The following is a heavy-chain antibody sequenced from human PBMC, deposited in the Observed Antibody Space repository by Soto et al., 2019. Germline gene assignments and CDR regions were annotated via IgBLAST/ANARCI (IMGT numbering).Heavy chain of an antibody. CDR3: AKRSGSFQDSYFDY. J-gene: IGHJ4*02. CDR1: GYSFTSYW. V-gene: IGHV5-51*03. CDR2: IYPGDSDT. Sequence: EVQLVQSGAEVKKPGESLKISCKGSGYSFTSYWIGWVRQMPGKGLEWMGNIYPGDSDTTYSPSFQGQVTMSADKSISTAYLHGSSLQASDTAMYYCAKRSGSFQDSYFDYWGQGTLVTVSS. D-gene: IGHD2-15*01.